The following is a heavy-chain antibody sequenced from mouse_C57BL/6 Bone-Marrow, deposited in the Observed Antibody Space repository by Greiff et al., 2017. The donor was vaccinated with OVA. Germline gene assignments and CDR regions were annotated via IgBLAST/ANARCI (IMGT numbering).Heavy chain of an antibody. J-gene: IGHJ3*01. CDR1: GYTFTSYW. V-gene: IGHV1-50*01. Sequence: QVQLQQPGAELVKPGASVKLSCKASGYTFTSYWMQWVKQRPGQGLEWIGEIDPSDSYTNYNQKFKGKATLTVDTSSSTAYMQLSSLTSEDSAVYYCAETHFSWFAYWGQGTLVTVSA. CDR2: IDPSDSYT. CDR3: AETHFSWFAY.